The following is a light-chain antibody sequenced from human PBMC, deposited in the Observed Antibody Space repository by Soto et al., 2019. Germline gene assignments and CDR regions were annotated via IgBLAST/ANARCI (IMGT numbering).Light chain of an antibody. CDR2: AAS. CDR1: QGISSY. J-gene: IGKJ1*01. V-gene: IGKV1-9*01. CDR3: QHYNSYSEA. Sequence: IQLTQSPSSLSTSVRDRVTITCRASQGISSYLAWYQQKPGKAPKLLIYAASTLQSGVPSRFSGSGSGTDFTLTISSLQPDDFATYYCQHYNSYSEAFGQGTKVDIK.